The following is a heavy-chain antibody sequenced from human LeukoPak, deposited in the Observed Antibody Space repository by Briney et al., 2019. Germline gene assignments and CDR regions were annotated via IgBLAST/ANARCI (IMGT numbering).Heavy chain of an antibody. J-gene: IGHJ4*02. CDR3: ATADPYYFDY. Sequence: ASVKVSCKASGYTFTNYGISWVRQAPGQGLEWMGWISAYNGNTNYAQKLQGRVTMTEDTSTDTAYMELSSLRSEDTAVYYCATADPYYFDYWGQGTLVTVSS. V-gene: IGHV1-18*01. CDR2: ISAYNGNT. CDR1: GYTFTNYG.